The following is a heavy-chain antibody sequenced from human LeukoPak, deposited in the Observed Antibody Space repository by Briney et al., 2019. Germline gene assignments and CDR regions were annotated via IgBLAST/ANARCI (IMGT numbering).Heavy chain of an antibody. CDR2: INWNGGSI. D-gene: IGHD6-13*01. CDR1: GFTFDNYG. J-gene: IGHJ6*03. Sequence: PGGSLRLSCAASGFTFDNYGLSWVRQAPGKGLEWVSGINWNGGSIGYADSVKGRFTISRDSAKNSLYLQMNSLRAEDTAVYYCARDAAVQQLGYYYYYMDVWGKGITVTVSS. CDR3: ARDAAVQQLGYYYYYMDV. V-gene: IGHV3-20*04.